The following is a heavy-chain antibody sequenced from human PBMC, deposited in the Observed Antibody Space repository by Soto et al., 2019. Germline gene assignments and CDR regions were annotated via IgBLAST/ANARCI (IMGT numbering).Heavy chain of an antibody. Sequence: GGSLRLSCAASGFTFSTYGMHWVRQAPGKGLEWVAVIWYDGRNKYYADSVKGRFTISRDNSKDMLYVEMNSLRDEDTAIYHCARGRGHNCGNFDYWGQGTLVTVSS. CDR2: IWYDGRNK. CDR3: ARGRGHNCGNFDY. D-gene: IGHD5-18*01. J-gene: IGHJ4*02. V-gene: IGHV3-33*01. CDR1: GFTFSTYG.